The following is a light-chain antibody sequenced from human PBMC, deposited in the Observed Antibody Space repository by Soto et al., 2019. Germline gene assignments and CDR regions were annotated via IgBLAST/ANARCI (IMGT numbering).Light chain of an antibody. CDR2: EVS. CDR1: QSLLHSDGKTY. CDR3: LQDYDFPYT. Sequence: DIVMTQTPLSLSVTPGQPASISCKSSQSLLHSDGKTYLYWYLQKPGQPPQLLIYEVSNRFSGVPDRFSGSGSGTDFTLTINDLQPEDVATYFCLQDYDFPYTFGQGTKVDIK. J-gene: IGKJ2*01. V-gene: IGKV2D-29*01.